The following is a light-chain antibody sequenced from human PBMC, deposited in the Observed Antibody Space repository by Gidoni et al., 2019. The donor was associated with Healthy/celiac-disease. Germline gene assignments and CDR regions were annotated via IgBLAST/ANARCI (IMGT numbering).Light chain of an antibody. CDR1: TFLKQF. Sequence: SDELTQPPSVSVSPGQTARITCSADTFLKQFAYWYQQKPGQAPVLLIYKNSERPSGIPERFSGSSSGTTVTLTISGVQAEDEADYYCQSADSSGTFWVFGGGTKLTVL. CDR2: KNS. V-gene: IGLV3-25*03. CDR3: QSADSSGTFWV. J-gene: IGLJ3*02.